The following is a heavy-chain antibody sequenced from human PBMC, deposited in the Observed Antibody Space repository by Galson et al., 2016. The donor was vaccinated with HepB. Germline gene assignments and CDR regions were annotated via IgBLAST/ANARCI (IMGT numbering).Heavy chain of an antibody. Sequence: QHPGEGLEWIGYIYYTGSTYYNPSLKSRVTISVDTSKNQFSLKLSSVTAADTAMYYCARDRSEYYFDYWGQGTLDTVSS. V-gene: IGHV4-31*02. CDR2: IYYTGST. J-gene: IGHJ4*02. D-gene: IGHD2-15*01. CDR3: ARDRSEYYFDY.